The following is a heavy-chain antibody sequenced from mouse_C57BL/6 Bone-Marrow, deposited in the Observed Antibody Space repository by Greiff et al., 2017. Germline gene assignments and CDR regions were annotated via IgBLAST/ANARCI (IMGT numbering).Heavy chain of an antibody. Sequence: QVQLKQSGPELVKPGASVKISCKASGYAFSSSWMNWVKQRPGKGLEWIGRIYPGVGGTNYNGKFKGKATLTVDKSSSTAYMQLSSLTSEDSAVYYCATIYYGRYEFADWGQATLVT. V-gene: IGHV1-82*01. CDR2: IYPGVGGT. CDR3: ATIYYGRYEFAD. D-gene: IGHD2-1*01. J-gene: IGHJ3*01. CDR1: GYAFSSSW.